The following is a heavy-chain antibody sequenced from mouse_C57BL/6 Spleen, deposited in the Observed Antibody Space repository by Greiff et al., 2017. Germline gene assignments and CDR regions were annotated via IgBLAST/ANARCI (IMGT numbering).Heavy chain of an antibody. Sequence: VQLKQSGAELVRPGASVKLSCTASGFNIKDDYMHWVKQRPEQGLEWIGWIDPENGDTEYASKFQGKATITADTSSNTAYLQLSSLTSEDTAVYYCTTLLLPNWGQGTTLTVSS. J-gene: IGHJ2*01. CDR3: TTLLLPN. CDR1: GFNIKDDY. D-gene: IGHD1-1*01. CDR2: IDPENGDT. V-gene: IGHV14-4*01.